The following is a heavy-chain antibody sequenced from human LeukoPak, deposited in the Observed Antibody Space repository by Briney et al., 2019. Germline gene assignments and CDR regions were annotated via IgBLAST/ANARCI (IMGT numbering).Heavy chain of an antibody. V-gene: IGHV7-4-1*02. D-gene: IGHD6-19*01. CDR3: ARVQGSYSSGWYYFDC. CDR2: INTNTGNP. J-gene: IGHJ4*02. Sequence: XXPGQGLXWXGXINTNTGNPTYAQGFTGRFVFSLDTSVSTAYLQISSLKAEDTAVYYCARVQGSYSSGWYYFDCWGQGTLVTVSS.